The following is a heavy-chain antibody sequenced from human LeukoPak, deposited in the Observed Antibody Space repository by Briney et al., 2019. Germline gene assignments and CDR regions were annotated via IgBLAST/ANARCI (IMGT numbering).Heavy chain of an antibody. CDR2: IIPIFGTA. CDR1: GGTFSSYA. D-gene: IGHD2-2*01. Sequence: SVQVSCKASGGTFSSYAISWVRQAPGQGLEWMEGIIPIFGTANYAQKFQGRVTITADESTSTAYMELSSLRSEDTAVYYCARGEYQLLGDAFDIWGQGTMVTVSS. CDR3: ARGEYQLLGDAFDI. J-gene: IGHJ3*02. V-gene: IGHV1-69*01.